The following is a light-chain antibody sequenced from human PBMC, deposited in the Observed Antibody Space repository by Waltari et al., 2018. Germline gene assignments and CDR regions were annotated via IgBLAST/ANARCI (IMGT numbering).Light chain of an antibody. Sequence: DIVMTKSPDSLSVSLGERATINCKSRLGILHSSENKHQLGWYQQKSGQSPKLLIYGASTRESGVPDRFSGSGSGTDFTLTISSLQTEDVAVYYCQQYYSTPFTFGPGTKVDIK. V-gene: IGKV4-1*01. CDR3: QQYYSTPFT. CDR1: LGILHSSENKHQ. CDR2: GAS. J-gene: IGKJ3*01.